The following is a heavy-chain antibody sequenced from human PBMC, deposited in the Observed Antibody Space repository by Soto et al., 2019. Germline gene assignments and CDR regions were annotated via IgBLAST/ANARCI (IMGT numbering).Heavy chain of an antibody. CDR2: IYYSGST. Sequence: SETLSLTCTVSGGSINSRSYCWGWIRQSPGKGLEWIGSIYYSGSTYYNPSLKSRVAMSVDTSKNQFSLKLRSVSAADTAVYYCASQRTSVVTQAYFDDWGQGSLVTVSS. V-gene: IGHV4-39*01. D-gene: IGHD2-21*02. CDR3: ASQRTSVVTQAYFDD. J-gene: IGHJ4*02. CDR1: GGSINSRSYC.